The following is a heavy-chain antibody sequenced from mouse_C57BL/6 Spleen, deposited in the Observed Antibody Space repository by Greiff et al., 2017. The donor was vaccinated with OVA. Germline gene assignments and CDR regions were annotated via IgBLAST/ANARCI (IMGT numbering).Heavy chain of an antibody. V-gene: IGHV1-69*01. J-gene: IGHJ1*03. D-gene: IGHD2-3*01. CDR1: GYTFTSYW. CDR3: ARGYDGPWYFDV. Sequence: QVQLQQPGAELVMPGASVKLSCKASGYTFTSYWMHWVKQRPGQGLEWIGEIDPSDSYTNYNQKFKGKSTLTVDKSSSTAYMQLSSLTSEDSAVYYCARGYDGPWYFDVWGTGTTVTVSS. CDR2: IDPSDSYT.